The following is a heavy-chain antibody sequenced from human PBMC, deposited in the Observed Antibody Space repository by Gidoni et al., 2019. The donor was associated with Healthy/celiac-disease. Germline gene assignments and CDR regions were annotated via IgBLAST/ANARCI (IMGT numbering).Heavy chain of an antibody. Sequence: EVQLLESGGGLVQPGGSLRLSCAASGFTFSSYAMSWVRQAPGKGLEWVSAISGSGGSTYYADSVKGRFTISRDNSKNTLYLQMNSLRAEDTTVYYCAKAGYCSGGSCYNNWFDPWGQGTLVTVSS. CDR3: AKAGYCSGGSCYNNWFDP. J-gene: IGHJ5*02. CDR1: GFTFSSYA. CDR2: ISGSGGST. D-gene: IGHD2-15*01. V-gene: IGHV3-23*01.